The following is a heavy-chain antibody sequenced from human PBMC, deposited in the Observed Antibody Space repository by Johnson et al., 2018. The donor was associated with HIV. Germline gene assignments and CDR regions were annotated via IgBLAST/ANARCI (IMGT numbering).Heavy chain of an antibody. CDR1: GFTFSSYW. Sequence: MLLVESGGGVVQPGRSLRLSCAASGFTFSSYWMSWVRQAPGKGLEWVANIKQDGSEKYYVDSVKGRFTISRDNAKNSLYLQMNSLRAEDTAVYYCTTAASSSWYGEDAFDIWGQGTMVTVSS. D-gene: IGHD6-13*01. CDR2: IKQDGSEK. V-gene: IGHV3-7*05. CDR3: TTAASSSWYGEDAFDI. J-gene: IGHJ3*02.